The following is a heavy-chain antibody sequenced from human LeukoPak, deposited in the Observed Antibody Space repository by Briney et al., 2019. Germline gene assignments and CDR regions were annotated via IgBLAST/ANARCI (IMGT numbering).Heavy chain of an antibody. Sequence: PGGSLRLSCAASGFTFSSYVMSWVRQAPGKGLEWVSYINHNAETIYYADSVKGRFTISRDNAKNVLYLQMNSLRAEDTAVYYCAKDQQWLQIRWFDPWGQGTLVTVSS. CDR1: GFTFSSYV. CDR2: INHNAETI. J-gene: IGHJ5*02. CDR3: AKDQQWLQIRWFDP. D-gene: IGHD6-19*01. V-gene: IGHV3-48*01.